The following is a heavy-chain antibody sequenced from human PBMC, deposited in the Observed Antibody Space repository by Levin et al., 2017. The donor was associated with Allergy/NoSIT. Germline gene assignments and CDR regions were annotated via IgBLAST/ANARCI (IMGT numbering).Heavy chain of an antibody. V-gene: IGHV3-30*18. CDR3: AKAPELGPYFWFDY. D-gene: IGHD7-27*01. CDR1: GFTFSSYG. Sequence: SCAASGFTFSSYGMHWVRQAPGKGLEWVAVISYDGSNKYYADSVKGRFTISRDNSKNTLYLQMNSLRAEDTAVYYCAKAPELGPYFWFDYWGQGTLVTVSS. CDR2: ISYDGSNK. J-gene: IGHJ4*02.